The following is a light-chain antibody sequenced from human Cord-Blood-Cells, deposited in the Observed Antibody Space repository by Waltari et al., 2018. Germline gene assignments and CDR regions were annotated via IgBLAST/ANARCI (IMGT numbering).Light chain of an antibody. J-gene: IGLJ3*02. CDR1: SSDVGSYNL. V-gene: IGLV2-23*01. CDR3: CSYAGSSTWV. Sequence: QSALTQPASVSGSPGQSITISCTGTSSDVGSYNLVSWYQQHPGKAPELMIYEGSTRPSGVSNRFSGSKSGTTASLTISGLQAEDEADYYCCSYAGSSTWVFGGGTKLTVL. CDR2: EGS.